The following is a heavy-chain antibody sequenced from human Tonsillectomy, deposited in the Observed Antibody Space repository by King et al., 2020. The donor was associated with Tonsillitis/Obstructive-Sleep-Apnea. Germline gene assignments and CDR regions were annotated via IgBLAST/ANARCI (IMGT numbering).Heavy chain of an antibody. CDR2: INHSGST. CDR3: ARRYCSSTSCYSGEYYFYYYMDV. V-gene: IGHV4-34*01. J-gene: IGHJ6*03. Sequence: VQLQQWGAGLLKPSETLSLTCAVYGGSFSGYYWSWIRQPPGKGLEWIGEINHSGSTNYNPSLKSRVTISVDTSKNQISLKLSSVTAADTAVYYWARRYCSSTSCYSGEYYFYYYMDVWGKGTTVTVSS. D-gene: IGHD2-2*01. CDR1: GGSFSGYY.